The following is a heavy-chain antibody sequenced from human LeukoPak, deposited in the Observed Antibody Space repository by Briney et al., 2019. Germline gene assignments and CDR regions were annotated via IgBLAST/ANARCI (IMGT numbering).Heavy chain of an antibody. J-gene: IGHJ1*01. V-gene: IGHV3-15*01. Sequence: GGSLRLSCAASGFTFSSYAMSWVRQAPGKGLEWVGRIRSKTDGGTTDYAVSVQGRFTISRDDSKNTLYLQMSSLKTEDTAVYYCAKHIYGVVSIQQWGQGTLVTVSS. CDR2: IRSKTDGGTT. CDR3: AKHIYGVVSIQQ. D-gene: IGHD3-3*01. CDR1: GFTFSSYA.